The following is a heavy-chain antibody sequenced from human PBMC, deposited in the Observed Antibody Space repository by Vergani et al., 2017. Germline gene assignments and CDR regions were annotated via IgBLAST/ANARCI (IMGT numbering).Heavy chain of an antibody. J-gene: IGHJ4*02. V-gene: IGHV4-61*02. Sequence: QVQLQESGPGLVKPSQTLSLTCTVSGGSINSHNYYWSWIRQPAGKGLEWIGRIHTSGSTNYNPSLKSRVTISLDTSKNQFSLKLSSVTAADTALYYCASERRDGYNPFDTWGQGTLVTVSS. CDR3: ASERRDGYNPFDT. CDR1: GGSINSHNYY. CDR2: IHTSGST. D-gene: IGHD5-24*01.